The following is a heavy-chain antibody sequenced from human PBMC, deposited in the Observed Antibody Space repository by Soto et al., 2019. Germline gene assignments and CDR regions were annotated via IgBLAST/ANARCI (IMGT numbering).Heavy chain of an antibody. V-gene: IGHV3-30*18. J-gene: IGHJ6*01. Sequence: PGGSLRLSCAASGFTFISYGMHWVLQAPGKGLEWVAVIAYDGSNKYYADSVKGRFTIARDNSKNTLYLQMNSVRAEDTAVYYCPKAGGKQWAYGMDMVGPGTMLTISS. CDR1: GFTFISYG. CDR2: IAYDGSNK. CDR3: PKAGGKQWAYGMDM. D-gene: IGHD6-19*01.